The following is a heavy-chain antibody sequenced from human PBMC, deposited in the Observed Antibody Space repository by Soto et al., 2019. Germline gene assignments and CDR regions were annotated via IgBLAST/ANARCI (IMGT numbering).Heavy chain of an antibody. CDR2: IYYSGST. J-gene: IGHJ4*02. V-gene: IGHV4-31*03. D-gene: IGHD3-3*01. CDR3: ARALLGQYDFWSGYYTGSFDY. Sequence: LSLTCTVSGGSISSGGYCWSWIRQHPGKGLEWIGYIYYSGSTYYNPSLKSRVTISVDTSKNQFSLKLSSVTAADTAVYYCARALLGQYDFWSGYYTGSFDYWGQGTLVTVSS. CDR1: GGSISSGGYC.